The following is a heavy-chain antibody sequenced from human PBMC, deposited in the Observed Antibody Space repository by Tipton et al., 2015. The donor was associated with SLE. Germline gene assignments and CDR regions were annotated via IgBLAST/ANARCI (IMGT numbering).Heavy chain of an antibody. Sequence: RSLRLFCAASGFTFSSYGMHWVRQAPGKGLEWVAVISYDGSNKYYADSVKGRFTISRDNSKNSLYLQMNSLRAEDTAVYYCAKPGHYDILTGLTYYFDYWGQGTLVTVSS. J-gene: IGHJ4*02. CDR2: ISYDGSNK. D-gene: IGHD3-9*01. V-gene: IGHV3-30*18. CDR3: AKPGHYDILTGLTYYFDY. CDR1: GFTFSSYG.